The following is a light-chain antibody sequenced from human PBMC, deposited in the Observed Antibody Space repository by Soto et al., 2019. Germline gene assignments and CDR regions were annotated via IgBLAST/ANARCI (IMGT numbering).Light chain of an antibody. V-gene: IGLV2-23*01. CDR2: EGS. CDR3: CSYVRSSTVV. CDR1: SSDVGSYNL. Sequence: QSALTQPASVSGSPGQSITISCTGTSSDVGSYNLVSWYQHHPGKAPKLMIYEGSKRPSGVARRFSGSTSGNTASLTISGLQAEDDADYYCCSYVRSSTVVFGGGTQLTVL. J-gene: IGLJ2*01.